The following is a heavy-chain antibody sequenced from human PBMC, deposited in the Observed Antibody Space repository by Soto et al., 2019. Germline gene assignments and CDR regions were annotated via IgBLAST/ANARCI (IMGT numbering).Heavy chain of an antibody. Sequence: QVQLVESGGGVVQPGRSLRLSCAASGFTFSSYGMHWVRQAPGKGLEWVAVIAYDGSNKYYADSVKGRFTISRDNSKNTLYLQMNSLRAEDTAVYYCAKDLRGHGMDVWGQGTTVTVSS. CDR2: IAYDGSNK. D-gene: IGHD6-25*01. CDR1: GFTFSSYG. V-gene: IGHV3-30*18. CDR3: AKDLRGHGMDV. J-gene: IGHJ6*02.